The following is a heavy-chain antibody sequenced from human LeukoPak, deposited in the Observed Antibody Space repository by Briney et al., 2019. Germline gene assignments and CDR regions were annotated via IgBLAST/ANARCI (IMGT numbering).Heavy chain of an antibody. D-gene: IGHD3-16*01. CDR1: GFTFSSHG. V-gene: IGHV3-33*01. Sequence: GGSLRLSCAAYGFTFSSHGMHWVRQAPGEGLEWVAVIWYDGGDKSVNGRFTISRDNSKTTLYLQMTSMRADDTAVYYCSIGRVLHYFDYGGQGALVSVSS. J-gene: IGHJ4*02. CDR3: SIGRVLHYFDY. CDR2: IWYDGGDK.